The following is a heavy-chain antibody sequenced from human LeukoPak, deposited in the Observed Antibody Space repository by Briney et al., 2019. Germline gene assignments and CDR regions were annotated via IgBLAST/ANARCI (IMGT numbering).Heavy chain of an antibody. Sequence: CGSLTLSCLASGFTFDDYGMSWVRQPAGKGREWVSGINWNGGSTGYADSVKGRFTTYRDNAKKTLYLQMNSLRAEDTALYYCGSLARPGGFDYWGQGTLVTVSS. CDR2: INWNGGST. CDR3: GSLARPGGFDY. CDR1: GFTFDDYG. J-gene: IGHJ4*02. V-gene: IGHV3-20*04. D-gene: IGHD6-6*01.